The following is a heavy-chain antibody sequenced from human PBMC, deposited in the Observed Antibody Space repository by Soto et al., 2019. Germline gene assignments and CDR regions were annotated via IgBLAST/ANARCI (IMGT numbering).Heavy chain of an antibody. Sequence: GGSLRLSCTASGFTFGDYAMSWVHQAPGKGLEWVGFIRSKAYGGTTEYAASVKGRFTISRDDSKSIAYLQMNSLKTEDTAVYYCTTQIGSYTPYYGMDVWGQGTTVTVSS. CDR3: TTQIGSYTPYYGMDV. D-gene: IGHD1-26*01. CDR2: IRSKAYGGTT. V-gene: IGHV3-49*04. CDR1: GFTFGDYA. J-gene: IGHJ6*02.